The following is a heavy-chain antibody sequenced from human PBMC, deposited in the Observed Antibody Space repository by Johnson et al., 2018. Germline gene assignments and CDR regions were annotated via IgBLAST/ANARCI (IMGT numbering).Heavy chain of an antibody. D-gene: IGHD2-2*01. V-gene: IGHV3-23*01. CDR3: ARAVTSYCSSTSCYHYYYMDV. Sequence: VESGGSLRLSCAASGFTFSSYAMSWVRQAPGKGLEWVSAISGSGGSTYYADSVKGRFTISRDNSKNTLYRQMNSLGAEDTAVYYCARAVTSYCSSTSCYHYYYMDVWGKGTTVTVSS. CDR1: GFTFSSYA. J-gene: IGHJ6*03. CDR2: ISGSGGST.